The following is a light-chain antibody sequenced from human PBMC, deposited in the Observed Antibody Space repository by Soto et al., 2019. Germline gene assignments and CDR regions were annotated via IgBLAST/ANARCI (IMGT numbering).Light chain of an antibody. CDR2: DAS. CDR3: QQYGSLPHT. J-gene: IGKJ2*01. Sequence: EIVLTQSPGTLSLSPGERATLSCRASQSVSSSYLAWYQQKPGQAPRLLIYDASSRAAGIPDRFSGSGSGTDFTLTIRGLAPADVAVSYCQQYGSLPHTFVQGTNLEI. V-gene: IGKV3-20*01. CDR1: QSVSSSY.